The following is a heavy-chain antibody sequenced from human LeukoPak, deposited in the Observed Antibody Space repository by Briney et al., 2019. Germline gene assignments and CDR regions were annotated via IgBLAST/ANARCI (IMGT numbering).Heavy chain of an antibody. Sequence: GGSLRLSCAASGFTVNTNHMSWVRQAPGKGLGWVSVIYSGGRTNYADSVKGRFTISRHNSKNTLYLDVNSLRADDTAVYYCARANTSDTSAPHCWGQGTLVTVSS. CDR2: IYSGGRT. J-gene: IGHJ4*02. D-gene: IGHD3-22*01. V-gene: IGHV3-53*04. CDR1: GFTVNTNH. CDR3: ARANTSDTSAPHC.